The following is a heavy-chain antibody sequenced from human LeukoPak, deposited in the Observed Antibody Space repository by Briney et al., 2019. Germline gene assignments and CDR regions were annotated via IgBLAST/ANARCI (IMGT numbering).Heavy chain of an antibody. V-gene: IGHV4-61*02. CDR2: IYTSGST. J-gene: IGHJ5*02. D-gene: IGHD2-8*01. Sequence: SETLSLTCTVSGGSISSGSYYWSWIRQPAGKGLEWIGRIYTSGSTNYNPSLKSRVTISVDTSKNQFSLKLSSVTAADTAVYYCAREELPNGLDPWGQGTLVTVSS. CDR1: GGSISSGSYY. CDR3: AREELPNGLDP.